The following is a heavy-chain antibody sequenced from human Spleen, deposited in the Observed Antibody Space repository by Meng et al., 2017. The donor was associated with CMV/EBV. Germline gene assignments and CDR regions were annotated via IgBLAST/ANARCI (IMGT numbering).Heavy chain of an antibody. Sequence: GESLKISCAASGFTFSSYAMHWVRQAPGKGLEWVAVISYDGSNKYYAASVKGRFTIFRDNSKNTLYLQMNSLRAEDTAVYYCARDISGDPLYGMDVWGQGTTVTVSS. D-gene: IGHD2-21*02. V-gene: IGHV3-30-3*01. J-gene: IGHJ6*02. CDR1: GFTFSSYA. CDR2: ISYDGSNK. CDR3: ARDISGDPLYGMDV.